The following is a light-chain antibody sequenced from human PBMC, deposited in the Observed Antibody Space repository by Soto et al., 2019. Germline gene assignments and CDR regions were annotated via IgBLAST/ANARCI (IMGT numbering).Light chain of an antibody. J-gene: IGKJ4*01. CDR1: QSVSSN. CDR3: QQRSNWPLT. CDR2: DAS. Sequence: VLTQSPATLSLSPGERATLSCRASQSVSSNLAWYQQKPGQAPRLLIYDASNRATGIPARFSGSGSGTDFTLTISGLQPEDFAVFYCQQRSNWPLTFGGGTKVEIK. V-gene: IGKV3-11*01.